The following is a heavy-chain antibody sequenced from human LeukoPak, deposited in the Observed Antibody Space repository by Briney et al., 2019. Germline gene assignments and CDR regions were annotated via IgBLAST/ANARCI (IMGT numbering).Heavy chain of an antibody. Sequence: PGGSLRLSRAASGFTFSDYYMSWIRQAPGKGLEWVSYISSSSSYTNYADSVKGRFTTSRDNAKNSLYLQMNSLRAEDTAVYYCARTDWEYSSSWSPFDYWGQGTLVTVSS. CDR1: GFTFSDYY. CDR2: ISSSSSYT. J-gene: IGHJ4*02. CDR3: ARTDWEYSSSWSPFDY. D-gene: IGHD6-13*01. V-gene: IGHV3-11*03.